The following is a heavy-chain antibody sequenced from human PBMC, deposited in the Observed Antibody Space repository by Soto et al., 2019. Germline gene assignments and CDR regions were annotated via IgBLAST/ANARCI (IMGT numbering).Heavy chain of an antibody. CDR3: ARGVPRIAAAGNYYYYYYMDV. D-gene: IGHD6-13*01. Sequence: ASVKVSCKASGYTFYNYDINWVRQATGQGLEWMGWMNPNTGNTAYAQKFQGRVTMTRNTSISTAYMELSSLGSEDTAVYYCARGVPRIAAAGNYYYYYYMDVWGKGTTVTVSS. J-gene: IGHJ6*03. V-gene: IGHV1-8*01. CDR1: GYTFYNYD. CDR2: MNPNTGNT.